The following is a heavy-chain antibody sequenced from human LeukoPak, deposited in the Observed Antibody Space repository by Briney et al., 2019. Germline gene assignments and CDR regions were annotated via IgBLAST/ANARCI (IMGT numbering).Heavy chain of an antibody. CDR3: ARDHHYDSSGYYEWYGMDV. CDR2: IYHSGST. CDR1: GGSISSSNW. V-gene: IGHV4-4*02. J-gene: IGHJ6*02. Sequence: SETLSLTCAVSGGSISSSNWWSWVRQPPGKGLEWIGEIYHSGSTNYNPSLKSRVTISVDKSKNQFSLKLSSVTAADTAVYYCARDHHYDSSGYYEWYGMDVWGQGTTVTVSS. D-gene: IGHD3-22*01.